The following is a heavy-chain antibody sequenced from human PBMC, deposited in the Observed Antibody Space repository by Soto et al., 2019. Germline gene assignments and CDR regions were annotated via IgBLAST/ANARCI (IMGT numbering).Heavy chain of an antibody. CDR3: ARLYYYDSSGYYALGGMDV. CDR2: INPNSGGT. V-gene: IGHV1-2*02. D-gene: IGHD3-22*01. Sequence: ASVKVSCKASGYTFTGYYMHWVRQAPGQGLEWMGWINPNSGGTNYAQKFQGRVTMTRDTSISTAYMELSRLRSDDTAVYYCARLYYYDSSGYYALGGMDVWGQGTTVTV. CDR1: GYTFTGYY. J-gene: IGHJ6*02.